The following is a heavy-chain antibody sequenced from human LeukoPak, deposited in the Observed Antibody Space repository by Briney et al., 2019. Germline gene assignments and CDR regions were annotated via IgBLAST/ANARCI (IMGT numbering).Heavy chain of an antibody. Sequence: ASVKVSCKASGYTFSRHGISWVRQAPGQGLEWMGWISPYNGNTKYAQRLQGRVTMTADTSTSTAYMELRSLRSDDAAVYYCAIWFGEVSDFLGPWGGRGQGTLVTVSS. J-gene: IGHJ4*02. D-gene: IGHD3-10*01. V-gene: IGHV1-18*04. CDR3: AIWFGEVSDFLGPWGG. CDR2: ISPYNGNT. CDR1: GYTFSRHG.